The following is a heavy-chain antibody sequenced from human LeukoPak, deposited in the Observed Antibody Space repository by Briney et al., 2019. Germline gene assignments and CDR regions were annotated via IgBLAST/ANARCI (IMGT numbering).Heavy chain of an antibody. CDR1: GFTFSSYA. CDR3: AKSSGDYKTKFDS. J-gene: IGHJ4*02. V-gene: IGHV3-23*01. Sequence: PGGSLRLSCAASGFTFSSYAMSWVRQAPGKGLEWVSGIGGSGGSTYYADSVKDRLTISRDNSKNTVYLQMNSLRAEDTAVYYCAKSSGDYKTKFDSWGQGTLVTVSS. D-gene: IGHD4-17*01. CDR2: IGGSGGST.